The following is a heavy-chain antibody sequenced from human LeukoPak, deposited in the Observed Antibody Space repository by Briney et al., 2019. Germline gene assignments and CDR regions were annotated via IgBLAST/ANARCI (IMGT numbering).Heavy chain of an antibody. D-gene: IGHD5-18*01. CDR3: ARDAVVDTAMVTFDY. CDR1: GYTFTSYY. J-gene: IGHJ4*02. Sequence: APVKVSCKASGYTFTSYYMHWVRQAPGQGLEWMGIINPSGGSTSYAQKFQGRVTMTRDTSTSTVYMELSSLRSEDTAVYYCARDAVVDTAMVTFDYWGQGTLVTVSS. V-gene: IGHV1-46*01. CDR2: INPSGGST.